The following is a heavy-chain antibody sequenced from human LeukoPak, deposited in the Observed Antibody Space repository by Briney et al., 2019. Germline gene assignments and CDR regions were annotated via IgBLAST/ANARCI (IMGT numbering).Heavy chain of an antibody. CDR2: IYYSGST. CDR1: GGSISSSSYY. D-gene: IGHD4-17*01. J-gene: IGHJ3*02. CDR3: ARQWAVTSPAFDI. V-gene: IGHV4-39*01. Sequence: SETLSLTCTVSGGSISSSSYYWGWIRQPPGKVLEWIRSIYYSGSTYYNPSLKSRVTISVDTSKNQFSLKLSSVTAADTAVYYCARQWAVTSPAFDIWGQGTMVTVSS.